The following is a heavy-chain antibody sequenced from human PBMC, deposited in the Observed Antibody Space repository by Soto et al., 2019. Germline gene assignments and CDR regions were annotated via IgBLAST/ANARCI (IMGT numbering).Heavy chain of an antibody. CDR2: IDWDDDK. V-gene: IGHV2-70*04. CDR1: GFSLSTSGMR. J-gene: IGHJ3*02. D-gene: IGHD3-22*01. CDR3: ARTSQSLYYYDSSLDAFDI. Sequence: SGPTLVNPTQTLTLTCTFSGFSLSTSGMRVSWIRQPPGKALEWLARIDWDDDKFYSTSLKTRLTISKDTSKNQVVLTMTNMDPVDTATYYCARTSQSLYYYDSSLDAFDIWGQGTMVTVS.